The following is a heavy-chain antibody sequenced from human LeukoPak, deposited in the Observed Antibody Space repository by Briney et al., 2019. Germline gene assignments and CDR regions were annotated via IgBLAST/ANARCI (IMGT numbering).Heavy chain of an antibody. CDR2: IYSGGSI. J-gene: IGHJ3*02. V-gene: IGHV3-53*01. D-gene: IGHD3-22*01. CDR1: GFTVSSNY. Sequence: PGGSLRLSCAASGFTVSSNYMSWVRQAPGKGLEWVSVIYSGGSIYYADSVKGRFTISRDNSKNTLYLQMNSLRAEDTAVFYCAKDRRPTYYSDSSGYYFRDAFNMWGQGTMVTVSS. CDR3: AKDRRPTYYSDSSGYYFRDAFNM.